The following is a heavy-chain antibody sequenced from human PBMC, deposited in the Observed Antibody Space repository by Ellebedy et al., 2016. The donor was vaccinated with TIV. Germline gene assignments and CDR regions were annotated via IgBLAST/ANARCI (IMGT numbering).Heavy chain of an antibody. Sequence: SETLSLXXAVYGGSFSGYYWSWIRQPPGKGLEWIGEINHSGSTNYNPSLKSRVTISVDTSRNQFSLKLSSVTAADTAVYYCARGDYGDYAFHYWGQGTLVTVSS. CDR3: ARGDYGDYAFHY. V-gene: IGHV4-34*01. J-gene: IGHJ4*02. CDR1: GGSFSGYY. CDR2: INHSGST. D-gene: IGHD4-17*01.